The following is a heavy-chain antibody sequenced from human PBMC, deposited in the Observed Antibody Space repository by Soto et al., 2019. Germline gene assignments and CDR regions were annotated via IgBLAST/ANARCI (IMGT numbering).Heavy chain of an antibody. CDR1: GFTFDDYA. Sequence: GGSLRLSCAASGFTFDDYAMHWVRQAPGKGLEWVSGISWNSGSIGYADSVKGRFTITRDNAKNSLYLQMNSLRAEDTALYYCAKDKSVVPAAILWFDPWGQGTLVTVSS. CDR3: AKDKSVVPAAILWFDP. J-gene: IGHJ5*02. V-gene: IGHV3-9*01. D-gene: IGHD2-2*01. CDR2: ISWNSGSI.